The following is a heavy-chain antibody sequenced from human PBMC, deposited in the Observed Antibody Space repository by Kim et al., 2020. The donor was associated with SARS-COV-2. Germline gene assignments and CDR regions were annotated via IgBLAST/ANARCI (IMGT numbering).Heavy chain of an antibody. V-gene: IGHV1-69*13. J-gene: IGHJ4*02. CDR2: IIPIFGTA. D-gene: IGHD3-10*01. CDR1: GGTFSSYA. CDR3: ARTGSGSLTPFDY. Sequence: SVKVSCKASGGTFSSYAISWVRQAPGQGLEWMGGIIPIFGTANYAQKFQGRVTITADESTSTAYMELSSLRSEDTAVYYCARTGSGSLTPFDYWGQGTLVTVSS.